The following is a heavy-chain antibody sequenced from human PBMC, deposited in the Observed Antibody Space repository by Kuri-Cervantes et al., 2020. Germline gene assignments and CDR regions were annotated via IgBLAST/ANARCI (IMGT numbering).Heavy chain of an antibody. CDR3: ASKYCGGLNCHLPELDF. Sequence: LRLSCTVSGGSISSGDYYWSWIRQPPGKGLEWIGYIYYSGSTYYNPSLKSRVTISVDTSKNQFSLKLSSVTAADTAVYYCASKYCGGLNCHLPELDFWGQGTLVTVSS. V-gene: IGHV4-30-4*01. CDR2: IYYSGST. J-gene: IGHJ4*02. D-gene: IGHD2-21*01. CDR1: GGSISSGDYY.